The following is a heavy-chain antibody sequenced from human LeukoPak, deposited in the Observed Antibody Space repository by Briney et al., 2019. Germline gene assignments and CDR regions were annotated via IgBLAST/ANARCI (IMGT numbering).Heavy chain of an antibody. J-gene: IGHJ4*02. CDR3: ARDKGGSYGVFDY. V-gene: IGHV3-30*04. Sequence: SLRLSCAASGFTFSSYAMSWVRQAPGKGLEWVAVISIDGNNKYYADSVKGRFTISRDNSKNTLYLQMNSLRAEDTAVYYCARDKGGSYGVFDYWGQGTLVTISS. D-gene: IGHD1-26*01. CDR2: ISIDGNNK. CDR1: GFTFSSYA.